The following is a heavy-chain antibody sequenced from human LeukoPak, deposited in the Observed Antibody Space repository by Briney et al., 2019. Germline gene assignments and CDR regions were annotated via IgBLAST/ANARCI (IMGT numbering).Heavy chain of an antibody. J-gene: IGHJ4*02. D-gene: IGHD6-19*01. CDR1: GVSISSGDYY. V-gene: IGHV4-30-4*01. Sequence: PSETLSLTCTVSGVSISSGDYYWSWIRQPPGKGLEWIGYIYYSGSTYYNPSLKSRVTISVDTSKNQFSLKLSSVTAADTAVYYCARVEVAGTGDRWGQGTLVTVSS. CDR2: IYYSGST. CDR3: ARVEVAGTGDR.